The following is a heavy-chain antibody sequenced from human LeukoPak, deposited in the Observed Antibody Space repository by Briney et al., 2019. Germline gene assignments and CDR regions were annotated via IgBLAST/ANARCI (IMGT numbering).Heavy chain of an antibody. D-gene: IGHD3-3*01. Sequence: GGSLRLSCAASGFTFDDYGMSWVRQAPGKGLEWVSGINWNGGSTGYADSVKGRFTISRDNAKNSLYLQMNSLRAEGTALYFCARSLRFLEWLSPLDYWGQGTLVTVSS. CDR1: GFTFDDYG. J-gene: IGHJ4*02. CDR2: INWNGGST. CDR3: ARSLRFLEWLSPLDY. V-gene: IGHV3-20*04.